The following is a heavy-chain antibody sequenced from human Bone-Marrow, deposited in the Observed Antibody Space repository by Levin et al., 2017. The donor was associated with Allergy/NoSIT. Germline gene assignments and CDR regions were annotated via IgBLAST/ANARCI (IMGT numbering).Heavy chain of an antibody. CDR3: ARSGQGLASNPYEY. Sequence: PGGSLRLSCAASGFTFSDYYMSWIRQAPGKGLEWVSYISSSGSTKYYADSMKGRFTISRDNAKNSLYLQMNSLRAEDTAVYYCARSGQGLASNPYEYWGQGTLVTVSS. CDR2: ISSSGSTK. CDR1: GFTFSDYY. D-gene: IGHD6-19*01. V-gene: IGHV3-11*01. J-gene: IGHJ4*02.